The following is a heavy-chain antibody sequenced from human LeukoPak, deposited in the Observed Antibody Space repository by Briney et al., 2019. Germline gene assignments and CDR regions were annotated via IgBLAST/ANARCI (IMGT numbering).Heavy chain of an antibody. V-gene: IGHV4-34*01. J-gene: IGHJ4*02. CDR1: GGSFSGYY. CDR2: INHSGST. Sequence: SETLSLTCAVYGGSFSGYYWSWIRQPPGKGLEWIGEINHSGSTNYTPSLKSRVTISVDTSMNQFSLKLSSVTAADTAVYYCASVYYDSSGYYIPEYWGQGTLVTVSS. D-gene: IGHD3-22*01. CDR3: ASVYYDSSGYYIPEY.